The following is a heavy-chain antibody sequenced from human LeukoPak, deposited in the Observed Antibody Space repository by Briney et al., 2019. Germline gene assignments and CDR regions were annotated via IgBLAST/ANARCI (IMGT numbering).Heavy chain of an antibody. V-gene: IGHV4-30-2*01. CDR2: IYHSGST. CDR1: GGSISSGGYS. CDR3: ARGGIFATMSDAFDI. Sequence: SQTLSLTCAVSGGSISSGGYSWSWLRQPPGKGLEWIGYIYHSGSTYYHPSLESRVNISVDRSKHQFCLKLSSVTAADTAVYYCARGGIFATMSDAFDIWGQGTMVTVSS. J-gene: IGHJ3*02. D-gene: IGHD2/OR15-2a*01.